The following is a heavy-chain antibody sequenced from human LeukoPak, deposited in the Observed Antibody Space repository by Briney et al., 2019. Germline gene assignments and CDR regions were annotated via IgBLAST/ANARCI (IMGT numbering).Heavy chain of an antibody. CDR3: VRVKGSYFDY. CDR2: ISSSGSAI. Sequence: PGGSLRLSCAASGFLLSSYSINWARQAPGKGLEWVSYISSSGSAIYYVDSVKGRFTVSRDNAKNSLFLQMNSPRAEDTAVYYCVRVKGSYFDYWGQGALVTVSS. D-gene: IGHD2-15*01. CDR1: GFLLSSYS. J-gene: IGHJ4*02. V-gene: IGHV3-48*01.